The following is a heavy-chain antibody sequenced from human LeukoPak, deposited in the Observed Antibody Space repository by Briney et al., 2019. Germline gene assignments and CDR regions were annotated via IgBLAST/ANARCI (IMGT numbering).Heavy chain of an antibody. CDR2: IKQDGSEK. D-gene: IGHD3-3*01. V-gene: IGHV3-7*01. CDR1: GFTFSSYW. CDR3: ARLLSQQYSVWSGSYKTYYYYYMDV. Sequence: GGSLRLSCAASGFTFSSYWMSWVRQAPGKGLEWVANIKQDGSEKYYVDSVKGRFTISRDNAKNSLYLQMNSLRAEDTAVYYCARLLSQQYSVWSGSYKTYYYYYMDVWGKGTTVTVSS. J-gene: IGHJ6*03.